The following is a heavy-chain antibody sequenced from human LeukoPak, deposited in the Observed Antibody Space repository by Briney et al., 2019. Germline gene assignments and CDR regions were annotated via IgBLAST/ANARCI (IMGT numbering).Heavy chain of an antibody. J-gene: IGHJ4*02. CDR1: DTSISTYY. V-gene: IGHV4-4*07. Sequence: SETLSLTCSVSDTSISTYYWSWIRQPAGKGLEWIGHIYTTGTTNYNPSLKSRVTMSIDTSKNQFSLKLSSVTAADTAVYYCARTSSSGLVGGYYFDYWGQGTLVTVSS. D-gene: IGHD6-19*01. CDR2: IYTTGTT. CDR3: ARTSSSGLVGGYYFDY.